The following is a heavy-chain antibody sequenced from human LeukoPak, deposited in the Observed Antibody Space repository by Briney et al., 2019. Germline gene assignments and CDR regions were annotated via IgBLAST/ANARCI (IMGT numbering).Heavy chain of an antibody. CDR2: IIPIFGTA. Sequence: EASVKVSCKASGGTFSSYAISWVRQAPGQGLEWMGGIIPIFGTANYAQKFQGRVTITTDESTSTAYMELSSLRSEDTAVYYCASGYYDSSGYYYHLGQGTLVTVSS. J-gene: IGHJ5*02. CDR3: ASGYYDSSGYYYH. CDR1: GGTFSSYA. D-gene: IGHD3-22*01. V-gene: IGHV1-69*05.